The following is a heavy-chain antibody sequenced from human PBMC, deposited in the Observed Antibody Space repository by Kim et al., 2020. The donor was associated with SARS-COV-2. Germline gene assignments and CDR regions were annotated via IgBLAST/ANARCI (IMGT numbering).Heavy chain of an antibody. Sequence: GGSLRLSCAASGFTFSSYGMHWVRQAPGKGLEWVAVISYDGSNKYYADSVKGRFTISRDNSKNTLYLQMNSLRAEDTAVYYCAKERGAVAGRGVQWLLGDYGMDVWGQGTTVTVSS. CDR2: ISYDGSNK. CDR3: AKERGAVAGRGVQWLLGDYGMDV. D-gene: IGHD6-19*01. CDR1: GFTFSSYG. V-gene: IGHV3-30*18. J-gene: IGHJ6*02.